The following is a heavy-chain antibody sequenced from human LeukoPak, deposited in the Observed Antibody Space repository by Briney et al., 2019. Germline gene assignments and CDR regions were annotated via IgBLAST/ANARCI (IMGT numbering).Heavy chain of an antibody. CDR1: GYTFTSYG. CDR3: ARMFRFGDYDSIFF. V-gene: IGHV1-2*06. CDR2: INPNSGYT. D-gene: IGHD4-17*01. J-gene: IGHJ4*02. Sequence: ASVKVSCKASGYTFTSYGISWVRQAPGQGLEWMGRINPNSGYTDYAQKFQGRVTMTRDTSISTAYMELSSLKSDDTAVYYCARMFRFGDYDSIFFWGQGTLVTVSS.